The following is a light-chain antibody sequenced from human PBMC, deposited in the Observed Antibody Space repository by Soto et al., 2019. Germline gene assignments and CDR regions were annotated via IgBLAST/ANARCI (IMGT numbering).Light chain of an antibody. CDR2: DVS. CDR3: MSYKTTSSFV. Sequence: QSVLTQPASMSGSPGQWITISCTGTRSDIGTYNYLSWYQQHPGKAPRLVISDVSNRPSGVSNRFSGSKSGNTASLTITGLQSEDEADYYCMSYKTTSSFVFGSGTKVTVL. J-gene: IGLJ1*01. CDR1: RSDIGTYNY. V-gene: IGLV2-14*03.